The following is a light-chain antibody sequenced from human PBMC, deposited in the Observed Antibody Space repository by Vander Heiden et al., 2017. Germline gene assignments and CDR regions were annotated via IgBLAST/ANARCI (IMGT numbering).Light chain of an antibody. CDR2: KDT. CDR3: QSAASSGTYARI. V-gene: IGLV3-25*03. CDR1: ALPRQY. J-gene: IGLJ2*01. Sequence: SYELTHPPSVSVSPGQTARITCSGDALPRQYAYWYQQKPGQAPLLIMYKDTERPSGIQERFSGSTSGTIVTLTISGVQAEDEADYYCQSAASSGTYARIFGGGTRLTVL.